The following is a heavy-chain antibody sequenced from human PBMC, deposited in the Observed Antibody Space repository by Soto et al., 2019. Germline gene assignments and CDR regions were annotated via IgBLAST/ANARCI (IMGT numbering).Heavy chain of an antibody. CDR1: GFVFRVYW. D-gene: IGHD3-10*01. V-gene: IGHV3-7*01. CDR3: ARSRRQWFGGTLSYYFDF. J-gene: IGHJ4*01. CDR2: IKEDGSEA. Sequence: GGSLRLSCAASGFVFRVYWMSWVRQAPGKGLEWVANIKEDGSEANYVDSVKGRFAVSRDKDTLYLQLNSLTPEDTAVYYCARSRRQWFGGTLSYYFDFWGHGTLVTVSS.